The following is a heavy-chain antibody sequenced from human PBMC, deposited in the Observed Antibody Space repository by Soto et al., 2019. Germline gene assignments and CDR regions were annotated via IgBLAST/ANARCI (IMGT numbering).Heavy chain of an antibody. V-gene: IGHV4-39*01. J-gene: IGHJ4*02. D-gene: IGHD1-1*01. CDR3: ARVRHPELERRNDFDY. Sequence: PSETLSLTCTVSGGSISSSSYYWGWIRQPPGKGLEWIGNIYYSGSTYYNPSLKSRVTISVDTSKNQFSLKLSSVTAADTAVYYCARVRHPELERRNDFDYWGQGTLVTVSS. CDR2: IYYSGST. CDR1: GGSISSSSYY.